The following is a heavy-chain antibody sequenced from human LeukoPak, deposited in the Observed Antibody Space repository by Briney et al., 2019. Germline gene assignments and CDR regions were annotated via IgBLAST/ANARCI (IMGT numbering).Heavy chain of an antibody. J-gene: IGHJ4*02. Sequence: SETLSLTCTVSGGSISSSSYSWGWIRQPPGKGLEWIGSIYYSGTTYYNPSLKSRVTISVDTSKNRFSLKLSSVTAADTAVYYCARHIRYGSGSTNMYYFDYWGQGTLVTVSS. CDR2: IYYSGTT. V-gene: IGHV4-39*01. D-gene: IGHD3-10*01. CDR3: ARHIRYGSGSTNMYYFDY. CDR1: GGSISSSSYS.